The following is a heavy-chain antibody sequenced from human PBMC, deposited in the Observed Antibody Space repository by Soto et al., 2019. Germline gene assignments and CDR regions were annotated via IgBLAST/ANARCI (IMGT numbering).Heavy chain of an antibody. V-gene: IGHV3-53*01. J-gene: IGHJ6*02. CDR1: GFTVSSNY. CDR2: IYSGGST. D-gene: IGHD3-22*01. Sequence: GGSLRLSCAASGFTVSSNYMSWVRQAPGKGLEWVSVIYSGGSTYYADSVKGRFTISRDNSKNTLYLQMNSLRAEDTAVYYCARVRYYDTSYYYGMDVWGQGTTVTVSS. CDR3: ARVRYYDTSYYYGMDV.